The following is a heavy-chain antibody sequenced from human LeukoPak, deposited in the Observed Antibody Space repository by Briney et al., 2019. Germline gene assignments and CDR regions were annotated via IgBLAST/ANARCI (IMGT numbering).Heavy chain of an antibody. CDR2: INQDGSGK. J-gene: IGHJ4*02. V-gene: IGHV3-7*01. D-gene: IGHD1-1*01. CDR1: GFTFSSNS. CDR3: AMNWNVPPRDY. Sequence: TGGSLRLSCAASGFTFSSNSMNWVRQAPGKGLEWVASINQDGSGKNYVDSVKGRFTVSGDNAKKYLQMNSLRAEDTAVYYCAMNWNVPPRDYWGQGTLVTVSS.